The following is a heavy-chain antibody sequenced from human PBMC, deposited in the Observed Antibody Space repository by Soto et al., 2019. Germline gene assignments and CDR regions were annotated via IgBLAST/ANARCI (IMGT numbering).Heavy chain of an antibody. J-gene: IGHJ4*02. CDR1: GGSISSYY. Sequence: PSETLSLTCPVSGGSISSYYWSWIRQPPGKGLEWIGYIYYSGSTNYNPSLKSRFTISRDNSKNTLYLQMNSLRAEDTAVYYCASEYNWTLAFDYWGQGTLVTVSS. CDR2: IYYSGST. CDR3: ASEYNWTLAFDY. D-gene: IGHD1-20*01. V-gene: IGHV4-59*12.